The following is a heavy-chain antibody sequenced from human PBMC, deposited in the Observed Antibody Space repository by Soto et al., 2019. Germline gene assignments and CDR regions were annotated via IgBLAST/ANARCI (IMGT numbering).Heavy chain of an antibody. Sequence: GGSLRLSCAGAGFTFSSYAMHWVRQAPGKGLEYVSAISSNGGSTYYANSVKGRFTISRDNSKNTLYLQMGSLRAEDMAVYYCARQSYSSYYFDYWGQGT. D-gene: IGHD6-13*01. CDR1: GFTFSSYA. CDR2: ISSNGGST. J-gene: IGHJ4*02. V-gene: IGHV3-64*01. CDR3: ARQSYSSYYFDY.